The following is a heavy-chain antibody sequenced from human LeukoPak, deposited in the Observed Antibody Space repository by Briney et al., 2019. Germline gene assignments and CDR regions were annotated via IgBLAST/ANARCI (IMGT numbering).Heavy chain of an antibody. CDR2: ISSSSYT. J-gene: IGHJ4*02. CDR3: ARAGYSSSSYDY. V-gene: IGHV3-11*05. CDR1: GFTFSDYY. D-gene: IGHD6-13*01. Sequence: GGSLRLSCVASGFTFSDYYMSWIRQAPGKGLEWVSYISSSSYTNYADSVKGRFTISRDNAKNSLYLQMNSLRAEDTAVYYCARAGYSSSSYDYWGQGTLVTVSS.